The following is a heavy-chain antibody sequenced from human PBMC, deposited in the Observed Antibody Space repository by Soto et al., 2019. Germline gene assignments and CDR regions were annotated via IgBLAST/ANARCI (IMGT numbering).Heavy chain of an antibody. CDR1: GFTFSSYS. CDR3: AGGALWGVEP. V-gene: IGHV3-48*01. CDR2: ISSSSSTI. D-gene: IGHD1-26*01. Sequence: EVQLVESGGGLVQPGGSLRLSCAASGFTFSSYSMNWVRQAPGKGLEWVSYISSSSSTIYYADSVKGRVTISRDNAKNSLYLQMNSLRAEDTAVYYCAGGALWGVEPWGQGTLVTVSS. J-gene: IGHJ5*02.